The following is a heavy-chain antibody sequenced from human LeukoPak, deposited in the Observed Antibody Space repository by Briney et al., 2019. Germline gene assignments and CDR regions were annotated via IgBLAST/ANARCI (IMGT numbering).Heavy chain of an antibody. CDR2: IIPIFGTA. CDR3: ARSLSPIAVHFRPKNYYYYYMDV. D-gene: IGHD6-19*01. V-gene: IGHV1-69*13. J-gene: IGHJ6*03. Sequence: GASVKVSCKASGYTFTSYGISWVRQAPGQGLEWMGGIIPIFGTANYAQKFQGRVTITADESTSTAYMELSSLRSEDTAVYYCARSLSPIAVHFRPKNYYYYYMDVWGKGTTVTISS. CDR1: GYTFTSYG.